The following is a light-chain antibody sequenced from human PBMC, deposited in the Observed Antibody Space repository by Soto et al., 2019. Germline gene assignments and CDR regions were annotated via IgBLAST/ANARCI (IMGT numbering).Light chain of an antibody. V-gene: IGLV2-14*03. CDR1: SSDVGSDYNY. CDR2: DVS. CDR3: CSYTSISTYV. Sequence: QSVLTQPASVSGSTGQSIAISCTGTSSDVGSDYNYVSWYQQHPGKAPKLMVYDVSTRPSGVSNRFSGSKSGTTASLTISGLQAEDEADYYCCSYTSISTYVYATATTVTVL. J-gene: IGLJ1*01.